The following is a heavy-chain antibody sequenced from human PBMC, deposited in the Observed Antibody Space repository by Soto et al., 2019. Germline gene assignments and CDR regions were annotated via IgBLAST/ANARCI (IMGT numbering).Heavy chain of an antibody. D-gene: IGHD6-13*01. CDR2: IKSKADGGTT. CDR1: GFTFSNAW. Sequence: GGSLRLSCAASGFTFSNAWMNWVRQAPGKGLEWVGRIKSKADGGTTDYAAPVKGRFTISTDNPKNTLYLQMNSLRVEDTAVYYCARDSTGYGSVWYSGYFYYMDVWGKGTTVTVSS. V-gene: IGHV3-15*07. CDR3: ARDSTGYGSVWYSGYFYYMDV. J-gene: IGHJ6*03.